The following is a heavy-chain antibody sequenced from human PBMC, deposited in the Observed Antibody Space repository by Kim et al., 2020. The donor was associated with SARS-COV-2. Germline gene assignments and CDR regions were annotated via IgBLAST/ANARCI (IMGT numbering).Heavy chain of an antibody. J-gene: IGHJ4*02. CDR2: IYYSGST. CDR3: ARGRIQLWSQYYFDY. Sequence: SETLSLTCTVSGGSISSGGYYWSWIRQHPGKGLEWIGYIYYSGSTYYNPSLKSRVTISVDTSKNQFSLKLSSVTAADTAVYYCARGRIQLWSQYYFDYWGQGTLVTVSS. V-gene: IGHV4-31*03. D-gene: IGHD5-18*01. CDR1: GGSISSGGYY.